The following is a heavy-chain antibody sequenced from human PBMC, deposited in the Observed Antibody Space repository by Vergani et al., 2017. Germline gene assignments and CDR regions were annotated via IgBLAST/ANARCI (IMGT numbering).Heavy chain of an antibody. CDR2: ISGSVGNT. Sequence: EVQLLESGGGLVQPGGSLRLSCAASGFTFYNYAMTWVRQAPGKGLEWVAGISGSVGNTYYADSVKGRFTISRDNSKATVSLQMNSLRAEDTAVYYCARDSGGYVWGSYEAWFDPWGQGTLVTVSS. D-gene: IGHD3-16*01. CDR1: GFTFYNYA. CDR3: ARDSGGYVWGSYEAWFDP. J-gene: IGHJ5*02. V-gene: IGHV3-23*01.